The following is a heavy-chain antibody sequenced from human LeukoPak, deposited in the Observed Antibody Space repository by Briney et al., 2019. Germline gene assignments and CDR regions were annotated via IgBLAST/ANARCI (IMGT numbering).Heavy chain of an antibody. J-gene: IGHJ5*02. CDR1: GYTFTSYG. Sequence: ASVTVSCKASGYTFTSYGISWVRQAPGQGLEWMGWISAYNGNTNYAQKLQGRVTMTTDTSTSTAYMELRSLRSDDTAVYYCARGRATVTATWSDPGGQGPRAPVSP. CDR3: ARGRATVTATWSDP. CDR2: ISAYNGNT. V-gene: IGHV1-18*01. D-gene: IGHD2-21*02.